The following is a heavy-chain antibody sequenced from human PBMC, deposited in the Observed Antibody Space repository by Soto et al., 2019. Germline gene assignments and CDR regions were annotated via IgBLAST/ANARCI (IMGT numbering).Heavy chain of an antibody. J-gene: IGHJ4*02. CDR3: ARKNPGREWELPDY. D-gene: IGHD1-26*01. Sequence: QVQLVESGGGVVQPGRSLRLSCAASGFAFSTYGMHWVRQAPGKGLEWVAVTTSDGARINYVDSVKGRFTISRDNSRTTLYLQMNRLRIDDTAVYYCARKNPGREWELPDYWGQGTLVTVSS. V-gene: IGHV3-30*03. CDR2: TTSDGARI. CDR1: GFAFSTYG.